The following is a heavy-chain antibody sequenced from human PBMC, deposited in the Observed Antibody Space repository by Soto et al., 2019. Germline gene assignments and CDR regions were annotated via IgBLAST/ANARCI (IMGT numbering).Heavy chain of an antibody. CDR3: ARGLGGDSSGYYGWFDP. CDR2: INHSGST. V-gene: IGHV4-34*01. CDR1: GGSFSGYY. J-gene: IGHJ5*02. Sequence: SETLSLTCAVYGGSFSGYYWSWIRQPPGKGLEWIGEINHSGSTNYNPSLKSRVTISVDTSKNQFSLKLSSVTAADTAVYYCARGLGGDSSGYYGWFDPWGQGTLVTVSS. D-gene: IGHD3-22*01.